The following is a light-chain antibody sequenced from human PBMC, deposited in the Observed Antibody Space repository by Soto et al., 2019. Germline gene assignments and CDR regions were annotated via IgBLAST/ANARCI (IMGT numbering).Light chain of an antibody. V-gene: IGKV3-11*01. CDR2: DAF. Sequence: EIVLTQSPATLSLSPGERATLSCRASQSVSSYLAWYQQKPGQAPRLLLYDAFNRATGIPARFSGSGSGTDFTLTSSSLEHEDFAVYYCQQRSNWPLFGQGTKLEIK. J-gene: IGKJ2*01. CDR1: QSVSSY. CDR3: QQRSNWPL.